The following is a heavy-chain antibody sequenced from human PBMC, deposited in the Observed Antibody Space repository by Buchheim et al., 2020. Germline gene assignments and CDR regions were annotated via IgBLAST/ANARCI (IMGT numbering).Heavy chain of an antibody. CDR1: GYTFTDYY. V-gene: IGHV1-2*02. CDR2: INPNSGGT. Sequence: QVQLMQSGAEVKNPGASVKVSCKASGYTFTDYYMHWVRQAPGQGLEWLGWINPNSGGTNYAQKFQGRVTMTRDTSISTAYMELTSLRSDDTAVYFCAKVAARVGTTPGGGFDHWGQGTL. D-gene: IGHD1/OR15-1a*01. J-gene: IGHJ4*02. CDR3: AKVAARVGTTPGGGFDH.